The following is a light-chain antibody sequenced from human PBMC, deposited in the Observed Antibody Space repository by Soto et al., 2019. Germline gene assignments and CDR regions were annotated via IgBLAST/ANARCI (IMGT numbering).Light chain of an antibody. J-gene: IGKJ1*01. CDR3: QKYGGYAPWT. CDR2: GAS. Sequence: EIVLTQPPGPLSVSPGDRVTLSCRASQTFNNNYLALDQQKAGTSPRLLIYGASTPATGTPARFSGSGSGTNFTLTVSRLEPEDFAVYYCQKYGGYAPWTFGQGTKVDMK. V-gene: IGKV3-20*01. CDR1: QTFNNNY.